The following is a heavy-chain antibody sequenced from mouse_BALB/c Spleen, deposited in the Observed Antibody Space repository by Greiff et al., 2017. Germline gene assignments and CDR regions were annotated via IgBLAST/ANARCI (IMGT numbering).Heavy chain of an antibody. D-gene: IGHD2-14*01. Sequence: VQLQQPGAELVKPGASVKMSCKASGYTFTSYWMHWVKQRPGQGLEWIGVIDPSDSYTSYNQKFKGKATLTVDTSSSTAYMQLSSLTSEDSAVYYCTTYRYDGRDYAMDYWGQGTSVTVSS. V-gene: IGHV1S127*01. CDR2: IDPSDSYT. J-gene: IGHJ4*01. CDR3: TTYRYDGRDYAMDY. CDR1: GYTFTSYW.